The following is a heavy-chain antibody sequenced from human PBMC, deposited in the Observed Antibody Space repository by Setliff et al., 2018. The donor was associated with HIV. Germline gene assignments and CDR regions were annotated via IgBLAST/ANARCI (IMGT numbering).Heavy chain of an antibody. Sequence: SETLSLTCTVSGGSISTSNYYWGWVRQPPGKGLEWVGNVDYTGSTYYNPSLKSRVTISVDTSKNQFSLRLNSVTAADTAVYYCARQGNIVVVTSFDYWGQGTLVTVSS. V-gene: IGHV4-39*07. CDR1: GGSISTSNYY. J-gene: IGHJ4*02. CDR2: VDYTGST. CDR3: ARQGNIVVVTSFDY. D-gene: IGHD2-21*02.